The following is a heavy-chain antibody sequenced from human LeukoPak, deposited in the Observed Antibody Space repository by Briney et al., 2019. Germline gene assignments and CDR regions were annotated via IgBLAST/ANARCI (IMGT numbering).Heavy chain of an antibody. J-gene: IGHJ4*02. CDR1: GYTFSSYG. V-gene: IGHV1-18*01. CDR2: INAYNGNT. D-gene: IGHD1-1*01. CDR3: ARRQGTTLNFDY. Sequence: GAAVKLSCKASGYTFSSYGFSWVRQPPGQGLEWMGWINAYNGNTNYAQNLQGRVTMTTDTSTSTAYMELRSLRSDDTAVYYCARRQGTTLNFDYWGRGTLVTVSS.